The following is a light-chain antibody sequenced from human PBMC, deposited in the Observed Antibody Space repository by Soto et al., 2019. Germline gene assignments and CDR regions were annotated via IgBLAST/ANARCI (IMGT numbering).Light chain of an antibody. Sequence: DIQMTQSPSSLSASVGDRVTITCRASQSITTYLNWYQQKPGKAPKLLIYAASSLQSGVPSRFSGSGSGKDFTLTISSLQPEDVATYYCQQSYSTLWTFGQGTKVEMK. V-gene: IGKV1-39*01. CDR1: QSITTY. J-gene: IGKJ1*01. CDR2: AAS. CDR3: QQSYSTLWT.